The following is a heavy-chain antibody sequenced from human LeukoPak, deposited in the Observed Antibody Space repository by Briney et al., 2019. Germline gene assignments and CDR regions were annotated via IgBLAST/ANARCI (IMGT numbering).Heavy chain of an antibody. V-gene: IGHV1-69*05. CDR2: IIPIFGTA. CDR3: ATRAEVWSGYYTGIASMDV. J-gene: IGHJ6*03. D-gene: IGHD3-3*01. Sequence: SVKVSCKASGGTFSSYATSWVPQAPGQGLEWMGGIIPIFGTANYAHKFQGRVTITTDESTSTAYMELSSLRSEDRAVYYCATRAEVWSGYYTGIASMDVWGEGTTVTVSS. CDR1: GGTFSSYA.